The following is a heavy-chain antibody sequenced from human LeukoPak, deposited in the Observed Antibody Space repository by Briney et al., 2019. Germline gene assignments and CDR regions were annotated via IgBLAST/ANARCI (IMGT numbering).Heavy chain of an antibody. V-gene: IGHV3-23*01. J-gene: IGHJ4*02. CDR2: ISDSGGRT. CDR1: GITLSNYS. CDR3: AKRGVVIRVILVGFHKEAYYFDS. Sequence: GGSLRLSCAVSGITLSNYSMSWVRQAPGKGLEWVAGISDSGGRTNYADSVKGRFTISRDNPKNTLYLQMNSLRAEDAAVYFCAKRGVVIRVILVGFHKEAYYFDSWGQGALVTVSS. D-gene: IGHD3-22*01.